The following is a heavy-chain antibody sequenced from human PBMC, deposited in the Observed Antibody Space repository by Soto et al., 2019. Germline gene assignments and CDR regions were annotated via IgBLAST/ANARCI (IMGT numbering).Heavy chain of an antibody. CDR1: GGSLSSYY. D-gene: IGHD6-25*01. Sequence: SETLSLTCTVSGGSLSSYYWTWIRQSPGKGLEWIGYVYFSGNTNYNPSLKSRVTISIDTSKNQFSLRLASVTAADTAFYYCGSVRPSGYVLSWGQGTLVTAPQ. CDR2: VYFSGNT. CDR3: GSVRPSGYVLS. V-gene: IGHV4-59*01. J-gene: IGHJ5*02.